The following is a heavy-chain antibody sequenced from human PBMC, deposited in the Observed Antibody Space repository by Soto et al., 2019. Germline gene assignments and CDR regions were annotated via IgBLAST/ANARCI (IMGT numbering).Heavy chain of an antibody. D-gene: IGHD4-17*01. Sequence: EVQLVESGGGLVQPGRSLRLSCVASGFTADDYAMHWVRQAPGKGLEWVSGISSNSDTIDYADSVKGRFTISRDYAKNSLFLQMTSLRPEDTALYYCAKDMKWGGMTTIHYFDSWVQGTLVNVAS. CDR2: ISSNSDTI. CDR1: GFTADDYA. J-gene: IGHJ4*02. V-gene: IGHV3-9*02. CDR3: AKDMKWGGMTTIHYFDS.